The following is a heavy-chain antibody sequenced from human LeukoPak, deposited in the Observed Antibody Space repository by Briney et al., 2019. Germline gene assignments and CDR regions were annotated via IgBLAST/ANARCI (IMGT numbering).Heavy chain of an antibody. Sequence: PGGSLRLSCSASGFTFSSYAMHWVRQAPGKGLEYVSAISSNGGSTYYADSVKGRFTISRDNSKNTLHLQMSSLRAEDTAVYYCVKIRSGSYYDYWGQGTLVTVSS. D-gene: IGHD1-26*01. CDR2: ISSNGGST. CDR3: VKIRSGSYYDY. CDR1: GFTFSSYA. V-gene: IGHV3-64D*06. J-gene: IGHJ4*02.